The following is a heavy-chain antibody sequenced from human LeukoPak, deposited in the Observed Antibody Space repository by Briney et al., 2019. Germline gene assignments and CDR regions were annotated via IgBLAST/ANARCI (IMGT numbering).Heavy chain of an antibody. CDR3: ARPRVERYYDRSGSFDY. J-gene: IGHJ4*02. Sequence: ASVTLSCTASGYTFTSYYMHWVRQPPGQGLEWMGIINPSAGSTTYAPQFQGRATTTSDTSTNTAYMERSGLRSDASAVYYWARPRVERYYDRSGSFDYWGEGALVTVSS. D-gene: IGHD3-22*01. CDR2: INPSAGST. CDR1: GYTFTSYY. V-gene: IGHV1-46*01.